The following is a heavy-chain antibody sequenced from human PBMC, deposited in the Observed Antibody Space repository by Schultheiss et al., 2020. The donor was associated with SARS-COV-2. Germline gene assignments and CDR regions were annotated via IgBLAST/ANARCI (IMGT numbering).Heavy chain of an antibody. Sequence: GGSLRLSCAASGFTFSSYAMSWVRQAPGKGLEWVANIKQDGSEKYYVDSVKGRFTISRDNAKNSLYLQMNSLRAEDTAVYYCARERQQWLTSDYYGMDVWGQGTTVTVSS. J-gene: IGHJ6*02. CDR1: GFTFSSYA. D-gene: IGHD6-19*01. V-gene: IGHV3-7*01. CDR2: IKQDGSEK. CDR3: ARERQQWLTSDYYGMDV.